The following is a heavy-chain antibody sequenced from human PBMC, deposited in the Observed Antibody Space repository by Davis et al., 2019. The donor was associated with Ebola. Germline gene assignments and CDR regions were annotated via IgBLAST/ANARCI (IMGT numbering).Heavy chain of an antibody. J-gene: IGHJ6*03. CDR3: AKDRSSSSGRVFLVYYYYMDV. CDR2: ISGSGGST. CDR1: GFTFSSYA. D-gene: IGHD6-6*01. V-gene: IGHV3-23*01. Sequence: GESLKISCAASGFTFSSYAMSWVRQAPGKGLEWVSAISGSGGSTYYADSVKGRFTISRDNSKNTLYPQMNSLRAEDTAVYYCAKDRSSSSGRVFLVYYYYMDVWGKGTTVTVSS.